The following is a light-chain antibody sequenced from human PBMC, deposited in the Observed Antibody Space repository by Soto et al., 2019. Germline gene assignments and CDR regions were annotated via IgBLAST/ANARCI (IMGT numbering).Light chain of an antibody. CDR1: SSDVGTYNY. J-gene: IGLJ3*02. CDR2: DVS. V-gene: IGLV2-14*01. Sequence: QSALTQPASVSGSPGQSITISCTGTSSDVGTYNYVSWYQQHPGEAPKLIIYDVSNRPSGGSIRFSGSKSGNTASLTISGLQAEDEADYYCSSYTSSKSWIFGGGTKVTVL. CDR3: SSYTSSKSWI.